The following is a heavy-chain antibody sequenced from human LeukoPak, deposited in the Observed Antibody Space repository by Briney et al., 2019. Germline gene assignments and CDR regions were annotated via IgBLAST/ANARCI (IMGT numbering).Heavy chain of an antibody. CDR1: EVTSSGKW. J-gene: IGHJ1*01. V-gene: IGHV3-7*01. CDR3: ARDWNGRDYDTWL. Sequence: PGRWLRLSYVAYEVTSSGKWMSWVRQTLGKRLQTVGNISRDGSEVNYVDSVKCRFTNSRDNAENSVYQQMTSLISEDTAVYYCARDWNGRDYDTWLWGQGTQVTVS. CDR2: ISRDGSEV. D-gene: IGHD3-3*01.